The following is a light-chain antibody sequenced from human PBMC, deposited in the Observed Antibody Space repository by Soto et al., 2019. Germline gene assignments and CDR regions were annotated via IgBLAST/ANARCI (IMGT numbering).Light chain of an antibody. CDR3: QKYSSVPV. Sequence: DIQMTQSPTSLSAPVGDRVTITCRASQDIRNFVAWYQQKPGKAPKLLIYAASTLQSGVPSRFSGSGAGTDFTLTINSLQPEDVATYSCQKYSSVPVFGPGTKVDIK. J-gene: IGKJ3*01. CDR1: QDIRNF. V-gene: IGKV1-27*01. CDR2: AAS.